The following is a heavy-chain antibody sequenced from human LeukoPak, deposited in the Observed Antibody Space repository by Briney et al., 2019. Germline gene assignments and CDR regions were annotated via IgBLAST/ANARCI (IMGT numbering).Heavy chain of an antibody. CDR3: ARGTSGELGY. CDR1: GGTVSRYP. Sequence: ASVKVSCKASGGTVSRYPISWVRQAPGQGLEWMGGTIPLFGTANYAQKFQGRVTITADESTGTAYMELSSLRSEDTAVYYCARGTSGELGYWGQGTLVTVSS. CDR2: TIPLFGTA. V-gene: IGHV1-69*01. J-gene: IGHJ4*02. D-gene: IGHD3-10*01.